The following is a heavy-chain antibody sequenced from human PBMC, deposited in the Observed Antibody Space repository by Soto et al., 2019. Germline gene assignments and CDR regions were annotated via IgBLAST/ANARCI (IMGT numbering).Heavy chain of an antibody. CDR1: GFTFSTYV. Sequence: QVQLVESGGGVVQPGRSLRLSCAASGFTFSTYVMHWVRQAPGKGLEWVAVIWYDVSNKYYADSVKGRFTVSRDNSKNTLYLQMNSLRAEDTALYYCATLSDAFDIWGQGTMVTVSS. J-gene: IGHJ3*02. V-gene: IGHV3-33*01. CDR2: IWYDVSNK. CDR3: ATLSDAFDI.